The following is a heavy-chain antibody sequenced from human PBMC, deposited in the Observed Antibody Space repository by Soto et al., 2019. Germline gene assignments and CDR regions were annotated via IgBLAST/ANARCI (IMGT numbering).Heavy chain of an antibody. CDR1: GFTFSSYG. D-gene: IGHD4-17*01. CDR3: ARDKVYGWFKFSGLGY. Sequence: PGGSLRLSCAASGFTFSSYGMHWIRQAPGKGLEWVAVIWYDGSNKYYADSVKGRFTISRDNSKNTLYLQMNSLRAEDTAVYYCARDKVYGWFKFSGLGYWGQGTLVTVSS. CDR2: IWYDGSNK. J-gene: IGHJ4*02. V-gene: IGHV3-33*01.